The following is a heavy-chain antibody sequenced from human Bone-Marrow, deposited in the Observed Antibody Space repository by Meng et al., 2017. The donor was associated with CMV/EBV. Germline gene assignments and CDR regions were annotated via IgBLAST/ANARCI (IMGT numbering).Heavy chain of an antibody. D-gene: IGHD3-22*01. V-gene: IGHV4-59*01. CDR2: IYYSGST. CDR1: GGSISSYY. CDR3: ARVGYDSSGYYYFDY. J-gene: IGHJ4*02. Sequence: SETLSLTCTVSGGSISSYYWSWIRQPPGKGLEWIGYIYYSGSTNYNPSLKSRVTISVDTSKNQFSLKLSSVTAADTAVYYCARVGYDSSGYYYFDYWGQGNLVNFAS.